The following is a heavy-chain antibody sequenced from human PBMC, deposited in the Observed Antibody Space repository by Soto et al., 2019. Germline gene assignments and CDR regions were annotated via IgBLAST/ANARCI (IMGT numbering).Heavy chain of an antibody. CDR1: GYTFTSYY. J-gene: IGHJ6*03. D-gene: IGHD2-15*01. CDR3: ARGSGGSSRSPRDYYMDV. CDR2: INPSGGST. V-gene: IGHV1-46*03. Sequence: ASVKVSCKASGYTFTSYYMHWVRQAPGQGLEWMGIINPSGGSTSYAQKFQGRVTMTRDTSTSTVYMELSSLRSEDTAVYYCARGSGGSSRSPRDYYMDVWGKGTTVTVS.